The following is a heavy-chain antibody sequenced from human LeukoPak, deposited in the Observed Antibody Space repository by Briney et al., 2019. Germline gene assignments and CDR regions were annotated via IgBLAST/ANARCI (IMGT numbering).Heavy chain of an antibody. Sequence: SETLSLTCDVSGGSISSGLYSWSWIRQPLGKGLEWIGYIYHTGSTYYDPSLKSRVTISVDTSKNQFSLRLSSVTAADTAVYYCARLQYCSGTSCYWFDPWGQGTLVTVSS. CDR3: ARLQYCSGTSCYWFDP. V-gene: IGHV4-30-2*01. CDR2: IYHTGST. D-gene: IGHD2-2*01. CDR1: GGSISSGLYS. J-gene: IGHJ5*02.